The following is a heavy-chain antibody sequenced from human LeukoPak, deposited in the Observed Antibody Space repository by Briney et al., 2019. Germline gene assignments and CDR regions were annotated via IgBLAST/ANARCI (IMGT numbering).Heavy chain of an antibody. CDR2: IYYSGST. V-gene: IGHV4-39*01. Sequence: SETLSLTCTLYTGSISSSSYYWGWILQPPGRGLEGIGSIYYSGSTYYNPTLTTRVTISVDTSKLQFSLKLSSVTAADTAVYYCATYNGSGSYGKYNWFDPWGQGTLVTVSS. CDR3: ATYNGSGSYGKYNWFDP. D-gene: IGHD3-10*01. J-gene: IGHJ5*02. CDR1: TGSISSSSYY.